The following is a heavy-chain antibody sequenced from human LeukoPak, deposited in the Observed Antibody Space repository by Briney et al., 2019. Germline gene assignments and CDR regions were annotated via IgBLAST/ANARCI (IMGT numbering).Heavy chain of an antibody. CDR1: GFTFSNYA. CDR3: TKSTRNYYYYYALDV. CDR2: ISATDGST. D-gene: IGHD4-11*01. J-gene: IGHJ6*02. V-gene: IGHV3-23*01. Sequence: PGGSLRLSCAASGFTFSNYAKSWVRQAPGKGLEWVSGISATDGSTYYADSVKGRFIISRDTSKNMLYLQMTSLRAEDTAVYYSTKSTRNYYYYYALDVWGQGTTVTVS.